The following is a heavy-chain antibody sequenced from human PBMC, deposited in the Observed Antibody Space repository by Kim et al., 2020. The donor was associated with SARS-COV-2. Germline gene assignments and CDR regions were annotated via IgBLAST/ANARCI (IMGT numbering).Heavy chain of an antibody. CDR2: IYYSGST. CDR3: ARDRWFGDSVGVDI. CDR1: GGSISSGGYY. Sequence: SETLSLTCTVSGGSISSGGYYWSWIRQHPGKGLEWIGYIYYSGSTYYNPSLKSRVTISVDTSKNQFSLKLSSVTAADTAVYYCARDRWFGDSVGVDIWGQGTMVTVSS. J-gene: IGHJ3*02. D-gene: IGHD3-10*01. V-gene: IGHV4-31*03.